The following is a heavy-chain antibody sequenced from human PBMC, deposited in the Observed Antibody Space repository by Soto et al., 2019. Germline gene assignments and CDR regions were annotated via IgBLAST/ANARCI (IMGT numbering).Heavy chain of an antibody. Sequence: ASVKVSCKASGYTFTSYGISWVRQAPGQGLEWMGWISAYNGNTNYAQKLQGRVTMTTDTSTSTAYMELRSLRSDDTAVYYCARDRRYNWNPNAFDIWGQGTMVTVSS. J-gene: IGHJ3*02. CDR2: ISAYNGNT. CDR1: GYTFTSYG. V-gene: IGHV1-18*01. D-gene: IGHD1-20*01. CDR3: ARDRRYNWNPNAFDI.